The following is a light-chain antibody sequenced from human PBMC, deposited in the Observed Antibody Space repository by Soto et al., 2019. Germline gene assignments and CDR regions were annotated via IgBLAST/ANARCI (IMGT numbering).Light chain of an antibody. V-gene: IGLV4-69*01. CDR1: SGHSSYA. CDR3: QTWDTGIRV. J-gene: IGLJ3*02. CDR2: LNSDGSH. Sequence: QPVLTQSPSASASLGASVKLTCTLSSGHSSYAIAWHQQQPEKGPRYLMKLNSDGSHTKGDGIPDRFSGSSSGPERYLTISSLQSEDEADYYCQTWDTGIRVFGGGTKLTVL.